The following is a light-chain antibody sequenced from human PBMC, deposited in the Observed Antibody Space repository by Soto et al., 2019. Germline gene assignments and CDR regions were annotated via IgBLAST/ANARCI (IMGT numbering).Light chain of an antibody. J-gene: IGKJ5*01. CDR1: QSVRSN. V-gene: IGKV3D-15*01. CDR2: DAS. CDR3: QQYNNWPIT. Sequence: EIVMTQSPATLSVSPGERATLSCRASQSVRSNLAWYQQKPGQAPRLLIYDASNRATGITARFEGSESGTEFNITINSLQYDDFEVYFCQQYNNWPITFGQGTRLEIK.